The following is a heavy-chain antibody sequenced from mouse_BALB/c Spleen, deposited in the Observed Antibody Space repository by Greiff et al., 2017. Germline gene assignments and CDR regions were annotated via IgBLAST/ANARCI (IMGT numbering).Heavy chain of an antibody. CDR1: GYTFTSYT. Sequence: QVQLKESAAELARPGASVKMSCKASGYTFTSYTMHWVKQRPGQGLEWIGYINPSSGYTEYNQKFKDKTTLTADKSSSTAYMQLSSLTSEDSAVYYCARRGAYGNYAFDYWGQGTTLTVSS. V-gene: IGHV1-4*02. J-gene: IGHJ2*01. CDR2: INPSSGYT. D-gene: IGHD2-1*01. CDR3: ARRGAYGNYAFDY.